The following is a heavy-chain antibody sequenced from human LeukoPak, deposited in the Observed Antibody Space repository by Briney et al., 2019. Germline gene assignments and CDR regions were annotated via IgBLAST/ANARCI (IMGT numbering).Heavy chain of an antibody. D-gene: IGHD1-14*01. J-gene: IGHJ4*02. CDR2: IHHIAIT. CDR1: GDSVRDYY. Sequence: AETLSLTCTVCGDSVRDYYWKWVRQPPGKGGEGIGYIHHIAITNNTPSLRSRVTISVDTSKNQFSLDLISVTSADTAVYYCARWNDGNLHFYCWGQGTLVTVSA. V-gene: IGHV4-59*02. CDR3: ARWNDGNLHFYC.